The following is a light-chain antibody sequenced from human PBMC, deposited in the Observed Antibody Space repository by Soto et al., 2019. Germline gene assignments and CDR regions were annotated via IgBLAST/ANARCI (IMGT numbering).Light chain of an antibody. CDR1: QSVSSSY. Sequence: EIVLTQSPGTLSLSPGERATLSCRASQSVSSSYLAWYQQKPGQGPRLLIYGASRRATGIPDRFSGSGSGTDFTLTISRLEPEDFAVYYCQQYGSSLPIIFGQGTRLEIK. CDR3: QQYGSSLPII. J-gene: IGKJ5*01. V-gene: IGKV3-20*01. CDR2: GAS.